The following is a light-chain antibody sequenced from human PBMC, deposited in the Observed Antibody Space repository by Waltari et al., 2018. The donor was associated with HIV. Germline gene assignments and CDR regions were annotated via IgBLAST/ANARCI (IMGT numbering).Light chain of an antibody. J-gene: IGLJ1*01. CDR1: ALPKQY. CDR2: KDT. CDR3: HSADGSATYV. Sequence: SHELTQPPSVSVSPGQTARITCSGDALPKQYVYWYQQKPGQAPVLVIYKDTERPSGIPERFSGSSSGTTVTLTISGVQAEDEADYYCHSADGSATYVFGTGTKVTVL. V-gene: IGLV3-25*03.